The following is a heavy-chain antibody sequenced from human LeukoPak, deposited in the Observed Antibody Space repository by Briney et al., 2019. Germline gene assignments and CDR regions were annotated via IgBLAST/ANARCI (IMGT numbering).Heavy chain of an antibody. CDR3: ARDTIQHGWFDP. V-gene: IGHV1-8*01. CDR2: MNPNSGNT. Sequence: ASVKVSCKASGYTFTSYDINWVRQATGQGLEWMGWMNPNSGNTGYAQKFQGRVTMTRNTSISTAYMELSSLRSEDTAVYYCARDTIQHGWFDPWGQGTLVTVSS. CDR1: GYTFTSYD. J-gene: IGHJ5*02.